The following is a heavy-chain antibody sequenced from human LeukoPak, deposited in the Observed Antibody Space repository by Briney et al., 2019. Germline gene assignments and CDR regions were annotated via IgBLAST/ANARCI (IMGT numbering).Heavy chain of an antibody. CDR3: ARKVTPDYGMDV. J-gene: IGHJ6*02. D-gene: IGHD4-23*01. Sequence: SVKVSCKASGGTFSSYAISWVRQAPGQGLEWMGGIIPIFGTANYAQKFQGRVTITADESTSTAYMELSSLRSEDTAVYYCARKVTPDYGMDVWGQGTTVTVSS. CDR1: GGTFSSYA. V-gene: IGHV1-69*01. CDR2: IIPIFGTA.